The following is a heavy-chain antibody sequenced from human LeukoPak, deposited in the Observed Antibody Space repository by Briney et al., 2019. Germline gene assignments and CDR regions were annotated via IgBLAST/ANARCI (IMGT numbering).Heavy chain of an antibody. D-gene: IGHD3-3*01. CDR1: GGSISSGGYS. CDR2: IYHSGST. Sequence: SQTLSLTCAVSGGSISSGGYSWSWIRQPPGKGLEWIGYIYHSGSTYYNPSLKSRVTISVDTSKNQFSLKLSSVTAADTAVYYCARDTHNFWSGYDAFDIWGQGTMVTVSS. V-gene: IGHV4-30-2*01. J-gene: IGHJ3*02. CDR3: ARDTHNFWSGYDAFDI.